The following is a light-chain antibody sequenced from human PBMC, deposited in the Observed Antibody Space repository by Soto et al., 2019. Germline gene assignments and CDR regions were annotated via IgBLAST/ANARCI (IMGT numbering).Light chain of an antibody. CDR3: QQSYSTLT. J-gene: IGKJ4*01. Sequence: DIQMTQSPSSLSASVGDRVTITCRASQSISSYLNWYQQKPGKAPKLLIYAASNLQSGVPSRFSGSGSGTDFTLPISRLQPEDFATYYCQQSYSTLTFGGGTKVEIK. CDR2: AAS. CDR1: QSISSY. V-gene: IGKV1-39*01.